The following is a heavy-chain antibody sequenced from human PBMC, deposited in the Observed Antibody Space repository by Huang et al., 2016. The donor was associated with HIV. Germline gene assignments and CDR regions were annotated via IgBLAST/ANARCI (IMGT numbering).Heavy chain of an antibody. CDR3: ATSTPDVGAGVLRSAFDI. CDR2: FDPGEGET. Sequence: QVQLVESGAELKKPGASVRVSCKVSGYTVSELSLHWVRQAPEKGLEWMGGFDPGEGETIYAQRLQGRVTMTEDTSTDTAYMELSSRRPEDTAVYYCATSTPDVGAGVLRSAFDIWGQGTMVTVSS. V-gene: IGHV1-24*01. D-gene: IGHD2-15*01. CDR1: GYTVSELS. J-gene: IGHJ3*02.